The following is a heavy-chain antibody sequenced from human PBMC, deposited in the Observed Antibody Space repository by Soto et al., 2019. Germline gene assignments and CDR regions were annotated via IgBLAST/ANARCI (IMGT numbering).Heavy chain of an antibody. CDR2: IIPIFGTA. CDR1: GGTFSSYA. J-gene: IGHJ6*02. Sequence: QVQLVQSGAEVKKPGSSVKVSCKASGGTFSSYAISWVRQAPGQGLEWMGGIIPIFGTANYAQKFQGRVTITADKSTSTAYMELSSLRSEDTAVYYCVREGDCSGGSCYQYYYYGMDVWGQGTTVTVSS. CDR3: VREGDCSGGSCYQYYYYGMDV. V-gene: IGHV1-69*06. D-gene: IGHD2-15*01.